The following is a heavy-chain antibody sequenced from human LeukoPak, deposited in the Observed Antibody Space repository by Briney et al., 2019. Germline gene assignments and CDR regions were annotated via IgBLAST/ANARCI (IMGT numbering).Heavy chain of an antibody. Sequence: ASVKVSCKASGGTFSSYAISWVRQAPGQGLEWMGGIIPIFGTANYAQRFQGRVTITADESTSTAYVELSSLRSEDTAVYYCASGAAAGTFDYWGQGTLVTVSS. CDR1: GGTFSSYA. V-gene: IGHV1-69*13. CDR2: IIPIFGTA. CDR3: ASGAAAGTFDY. J-gene: IGHJ4*02. D-gene: IGHD6-13*01.